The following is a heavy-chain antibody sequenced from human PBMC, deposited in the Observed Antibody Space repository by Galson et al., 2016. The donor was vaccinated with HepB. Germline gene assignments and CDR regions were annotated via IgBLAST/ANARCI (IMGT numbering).Heavy chain of an antibody. CDR2: ISGSSGMI. V-gene: IGHV3-23*01. CDR1: GFSFSTYA. J-gene: IGHJ4*02. D-gene: IGHD4-17*01. CDR3: ARGMTVTTIYTNLEY. Sequence: SLRLSCAASGFSFSTYATSWVRQAPGKGLEWVSIISGSSGMIYYADSVKGRFTISRDNSKNTLHLQMNTLRAGDTAVYYCARGMTVTTIYTNLEYWGQGTLVTVSS.